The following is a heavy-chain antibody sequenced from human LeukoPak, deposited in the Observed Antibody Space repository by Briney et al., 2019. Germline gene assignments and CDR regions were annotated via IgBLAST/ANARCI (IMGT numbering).Heavy chain of an antibody. CDR1: GYTFTGYY. CDR2: INPNSGGT. V-gene: IGHV1-2*02. J-gene: IGHJ5*02. D-gene: IGHD3-16*02. Sequence: GASVKVSCKASGYTFTGYYMHWVRQAPGQGLEWMGWINPNSGGTNYAQKFQGRVTMTRDTSISTAYMELSRLRSDDTAVYYCATTLRLGELSLDTWGQGALVTVSS. CDR3: ATTLRLGELSLDT.